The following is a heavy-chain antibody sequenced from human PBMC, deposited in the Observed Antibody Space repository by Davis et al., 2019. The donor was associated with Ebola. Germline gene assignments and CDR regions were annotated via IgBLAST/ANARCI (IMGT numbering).Heavy chain of an antibody. CDR1: GGSISTYY. V-gene: IGHV4-59*08. Sequence: SETLSLTCTVPGGSISTYYWSWIRQPPGKGLEWIGYIYNIGNTKYNPSLKSRFTISVETSNNQFSLRLTSVTAADTAVYYCARRPGWNQLHFDSWGQGTLVTVSS. CDR3: ARRPGWNQLHFDS. D-gene: IGHD1-14*01. J-gene: IGHJ4*02. CDR2: IYNIGNT.